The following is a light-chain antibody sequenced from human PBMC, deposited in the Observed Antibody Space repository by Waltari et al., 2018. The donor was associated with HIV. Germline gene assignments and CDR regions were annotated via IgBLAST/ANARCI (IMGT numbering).Light chain of an antibody. CDR3: QQYNTDPS. Sequence: DIHMTQFPSTLYAFLGDRVTITCRASQSVGSWLAWYQHKTGKAPKLLIHKASVLESVVSSRFSGSGSETEFTLIIDSLEPDDFATYYCQQYNTDPSFGQGTRLEMK. V-gene: IGKV1-5*03. CDR2: KAS. J-gene: IGKJ5*01. CDR1: QSVGSW.